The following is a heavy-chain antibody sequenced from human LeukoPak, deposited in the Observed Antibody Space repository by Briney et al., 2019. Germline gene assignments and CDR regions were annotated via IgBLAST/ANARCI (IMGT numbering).Heavy chain of an antibody. CDR1: GGSFSGYY. CDR2: INHSGST. Sequence: SETLSLTCAVYGGSFSGYYWSWIRQPPGKGLEWIGEINHSGSTNYNPSLKSRVTISVDTSKNQFSLKLSSVTAADTAVYYCARGRGVAGTGYWGQGTLATVSS. CDR3: ARGRGVAGTGY. J-gene: IGHJ4*02. D-gene: IGHD6-19*01. V-gene: IGHV4-34*01.